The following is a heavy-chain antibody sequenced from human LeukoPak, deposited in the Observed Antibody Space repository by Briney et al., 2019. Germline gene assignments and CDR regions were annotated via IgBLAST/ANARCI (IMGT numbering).Heavy chain of an antibody. CDR3: ARDSDAFDI. CDR1: GGSISSSSYY. CDR2: IYYSGST. V-gene: IGHV4-39*07. J-gene: IGHJ3*02. Sequence: SETLSLTCTVSGGSISSSSYYWGWIRQPPGKGLEWIGSIYYSGSTYYNPSLKSRVTISVDTSKNQFSLKLSSVTAADTAVYYCARDSDAFDIRGQGTMVTVSS.